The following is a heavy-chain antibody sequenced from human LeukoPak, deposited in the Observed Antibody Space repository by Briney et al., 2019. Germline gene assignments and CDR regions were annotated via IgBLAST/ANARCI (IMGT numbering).Heavy chain of an antibody. D-gene: IGHD6-19*01. CDR3: TMWAVAGSFDY. CDR2: IRSKANSYAT. J-gene: IGHJ4*02. CDR1: GFTFSGSA. V-gene: IGHV3-73*01. Sequence: GGSLRLSCAASGFTFSGSAMHWVRQASGKGLEWVGRIRSKANSYATAYAASVKGRFTISRDDSKNTAYLQMNSLKTEDTAVYYCTMWAVAGSFDYWGQGTLVTVPS.